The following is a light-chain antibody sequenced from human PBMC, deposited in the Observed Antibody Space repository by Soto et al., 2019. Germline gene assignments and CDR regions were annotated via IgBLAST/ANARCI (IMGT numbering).Light chain of an antibody. V-gene: IGKV3-15*01. J-gene: IGKJ4*01. CDR3: HQYFTLPS. CDR2: GAS. CDR1: QSVSSN. Sequence: EIVMTQSPATLSVSPGERATLSCRASQSVSSNLAWYQQKPGQAPRLLIYGASTRATGIPARFSGSGSGTEFTLTISSLQSEDFAVYYCHQYFTLPSFGGGTKVEI.